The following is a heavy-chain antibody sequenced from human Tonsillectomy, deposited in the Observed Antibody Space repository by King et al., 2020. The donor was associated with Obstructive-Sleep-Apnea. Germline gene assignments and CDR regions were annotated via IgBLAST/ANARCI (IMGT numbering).Heavy chain of an antibody. J-gene: IGHJ6*02. D-gene: IGHD2-2*01. CDR3: ASGGRYCSSTSCQWYYYYGMDV. CDR2: SYYSGST. Sequence: QLQESGPGLVKPSQTLSLTCTVSGGSISSGGYYWSWIRQHPGKGLEWIGYSYYSGSTYYNPSLKSRVTMSVDTSKNQFSLKLSSVTAADTAVYYCASGGRYCSSTSCQWYYYYGMDVWGQGTTVTVSS. CDR1: GGSISSGGYY. V-gene: IGHV4-31*03.